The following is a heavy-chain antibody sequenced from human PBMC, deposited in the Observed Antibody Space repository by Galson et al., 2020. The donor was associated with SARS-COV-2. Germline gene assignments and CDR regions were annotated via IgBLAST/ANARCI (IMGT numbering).Heavy chain of an antibody. CDR2: INHSGST. V-gene: IGHV4-34*01. Sequence: SETLSLTCAVYGGSFSGYYWSWIRQPPGKGLEWIGEINHSGSTNYNPSLKSRVTISVDTSKNQFSLKLSSVTAADTAVYYCARGRLMVGRYFDWLRQRYFDLWGRGTLVTVSS. CDR3: ARGRLMVGRYFDWLRQRYFDL. J-gene: IGHJ2*01. CDR1: GGSFSGYY. D-gene: IGHD3-9*01.